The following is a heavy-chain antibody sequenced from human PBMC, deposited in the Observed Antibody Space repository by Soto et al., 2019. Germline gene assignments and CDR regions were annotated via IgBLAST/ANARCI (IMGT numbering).Heavy chain of an antibody. V-gene: IGHV3-30-3*01. CDR3: AIEYPTSSAGLDV. Sequence: QVQLVESGGGVVQPGRSLRLSCAASGFTFSSYAMHWVRQAPGKGLEWVAVISNDGSNQYYGDSVKGRFTISRDKSENTPYLQMNSLRAEDTAVYYCAIEYPTSSAGLDVWGQGTTVTVSS. J-gene: IGHJ6*02. CDR2: ISNDGSNQ. CDR1: GFTFSSYA. D-gene: IGHD6-6*01.